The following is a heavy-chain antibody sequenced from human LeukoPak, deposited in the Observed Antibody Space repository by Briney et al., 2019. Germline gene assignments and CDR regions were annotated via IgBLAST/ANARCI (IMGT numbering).Heavy chain of an antibody. Sequence: GGSLRLSCAASGFTFSSYSMNWVRQAPGKGLEWVSSISSSSSYIYYADSVKGRFTISRDNAKNSLYLQMNSLRAEDTAVYYCARAFPRIAVAGSVDYWGQGTLVTVSS. CDR2: ISSSSSYI. D-gene: IGHD6-19*01. CDR3: ARAFPRIAVAGSVDY. CDR1: GFTFSSYS. J-gene: IGHJ4*02. V-gene: IGHV3-21*01.